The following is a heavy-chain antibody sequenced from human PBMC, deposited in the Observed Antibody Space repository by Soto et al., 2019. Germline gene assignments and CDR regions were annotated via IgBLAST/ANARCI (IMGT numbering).Heavy chain of an antibody. Sequence: SVKVSCKASGGTFSSYAISWVRQAPGQGLEWMGGIIPIFGTANYAQKFQGRVTITADESTSTAYMELSSLRSEDTAVYYCARASLLGYSSSWYEGGGYFDYWGQGTLVTGSS. D-gene: IGHD6-13*01. CDR1: GGTFSSYA. CDR2: IIPIFGTA. J-gene: IGHJ4*02. CDR3: ARASLLGYSSSWYEGGGYFDY. V-gene: IGHV1-69*13.